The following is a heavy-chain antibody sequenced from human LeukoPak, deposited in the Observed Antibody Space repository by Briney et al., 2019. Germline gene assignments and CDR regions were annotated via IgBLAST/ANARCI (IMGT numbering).Heavy chain of an antibody. J-gene: IGHJ4*02. CDR3: ARILRSQYYFDY. Sequence: SETLSLTCTVSGGSVSSSGDYWGWVRQPPGKGLEWIGSMFYRGNTYYNPSLKSRVTISVDTYQVSLKLTSVTAADTAVYYCARILRSQYYFDYWGQGALVTVSS. V-gene: IGHV4-39*01. CDR2: MFYRGNT. D-gene: IGHD3-16*01. CDR1: GGSVSSSGDY.